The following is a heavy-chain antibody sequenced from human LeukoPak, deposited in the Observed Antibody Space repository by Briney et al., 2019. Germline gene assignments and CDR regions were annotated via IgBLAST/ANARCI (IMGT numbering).Heavy chain of an antibody. CDR1: GFTLSSYA. CDR3: AREDVVVPAPMFDY. D-gene: IGHD2-2*01. J-gene: IGHJ4*02. CDR2: ISYDGSNK. Sequence: GGSLRLSCAASGFTLSSYAMHWVRQAPGKGLEWVAVISYDGSNKYYADSVKGRFTISRDNSKNTLYLQMNSLRAEDTAVYYCAREDVVVPAPMFDYWGQGTLVTVSS. V-gene: IGHV3-30-3*01.